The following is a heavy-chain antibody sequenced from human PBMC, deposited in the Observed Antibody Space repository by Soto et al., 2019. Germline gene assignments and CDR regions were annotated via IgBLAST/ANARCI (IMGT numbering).Heavy chain of an antibody. CDR3: ARSSSSSWPYYYYGMDV. CDR1: GYSFTSYW. CDR2: IYPGDSDT. J-gene: IGHJ6*02. Sequence: HGESLKISCKVSGYSFTSYWIGWVRQVPGKGLEWMGIIYPGDSDTRYSPSFQGQVTISADKSISTAYLQWSSLKASDTAMYYCARSSSSSWPYYYYGMDVWGQGTTVTVSS. V-gene: IGHV5-51*01. D-gene: IGHD6-6*01.